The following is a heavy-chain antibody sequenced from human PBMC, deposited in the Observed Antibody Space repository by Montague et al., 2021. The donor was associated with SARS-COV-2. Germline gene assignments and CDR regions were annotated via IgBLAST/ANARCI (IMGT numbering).Heavy chain of an antibody. CDR1: AGSINSHY. V-gene: IGHV4-59*11. Sequence: SETLSLTCTVSAGSINSHYWSWIRQTPGKGLEWIAYVYYSGSAYYNPSLKSRVTLSVDTSKNQFSLQLTSVTAADTAVYYCARDFDYWGQGTLVTVSS. CDR2: VYYSGSA. J-gene: IGHJ4*02. CDR3: ARDFDY.